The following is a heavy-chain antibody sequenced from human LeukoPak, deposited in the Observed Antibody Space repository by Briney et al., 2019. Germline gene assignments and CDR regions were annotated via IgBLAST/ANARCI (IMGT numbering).Heavy chain of an antibody. J-gene: IGHJ5*02. CDR2: ISAYNGNT. CDR3: ASFDYYDSIPVA. V-gene: IGHV1-18*01. CDR1: GYTFTSYG. D-gene: IGHD3-22*01. Sequence: GASVKVSCKASGYTFTSYGISWVRRAPGQGLEWMGWISAYNGNTNYAQKLQGRVTMTTDTSTSTAYMELRSLRSDDTAVYYCASFDYYDSIPVAWGQGALVTVSS.